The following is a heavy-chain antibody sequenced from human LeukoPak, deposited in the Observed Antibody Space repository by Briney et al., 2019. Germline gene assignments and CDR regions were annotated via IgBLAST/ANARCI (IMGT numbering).Heavy chain of an antibody. CDR3: ARHSRIAAAGTGVDY. J-gene: IGHJ4*02. Sequence: SETLSLTCTVSGGSIRTYYWSWIRQPPGKGLEWIGYIYYSGSTNYNPSLKSRVTISVDTSKNQFSLKLSSVTAADTAVYYCARHSRIAAAGTGVDYWGQGTLVTVSS. D-gene: IGHD6-13*01. V-gene: IGHV4-59*08. CDR2: IYYSGST. CDR1: GGSIRTYY.